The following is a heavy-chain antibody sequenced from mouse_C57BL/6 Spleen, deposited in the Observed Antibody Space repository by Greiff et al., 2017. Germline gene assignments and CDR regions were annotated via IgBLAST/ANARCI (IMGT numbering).Heavy chain of an antibody. J-gene: IGHJ4*01. CDR1: GFNIKDYY. CDR3: AKGSYYGNYVGAMYD. V-gene: IGHV14-2*01. D-gene: IGHD2-1*01. CDR2: IDPEDGET. Sequence: VQLQQSGAELVKPGASVKLSCTASGFNIKDYYMHWVKQRTEQGLEWIGRIDPEDGETNYAPKFQGKATITADTSSNTAYLQLSSLTSEDTAVYYCAKGSYYGNYVGAMYDWGQGTSVTVAS.